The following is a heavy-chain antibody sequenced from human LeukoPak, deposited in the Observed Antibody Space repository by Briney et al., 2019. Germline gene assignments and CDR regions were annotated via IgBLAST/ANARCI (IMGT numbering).Heavy chain of an antibody. J-gene: IGHJ4*02. V-gene: IGHV1-18*01. Sequence: SVKVSCKASGYTFTIYGISWVRQAPAQGLECMGWVTAYKGNTTYAQKLQGRVTMTTDTSTTTAYMELRSLRSDDTAVYFCARGSDYGDYGDYWGEGTLVTVSS. D-gene: IGHD4-17*01. CDR1: GYTFTIYG. CDR2: VTAYKGNT. CDR3: ARGSDYGDYGDY.